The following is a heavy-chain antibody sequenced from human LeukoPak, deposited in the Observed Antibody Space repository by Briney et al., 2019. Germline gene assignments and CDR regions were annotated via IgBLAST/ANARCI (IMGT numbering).Heavy chain of an antibody. V-gene: IGHV1-69*05. CDR1: GGTFSSYA. J-gene: IGHJ4*02. CDR3: ARDRGRRGYSYGHPFDY. CDR2: IIPIFGTA. Sequence: GASVKVSCKASGGTFSSYAISWVRQAPGQGLEWMGGIIPIFGTANYAQKFQGRVTITTDESTSTAYMELSSLRSEDTAVYYCARDRGRRGYSYGHPFDYWGQGTLVTVSS. D-gene: IGHD5-18*01.